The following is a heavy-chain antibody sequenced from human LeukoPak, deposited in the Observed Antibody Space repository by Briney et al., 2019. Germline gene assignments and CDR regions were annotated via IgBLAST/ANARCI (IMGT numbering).Heavy chain of an antibody. J-gene: IGHJ4*02. CDR2: ISWNSGSI. V-gene: IGHV3-9*01. Sequence: GRSLRLSCAASGFTFDDYAMHWVRQAPGKGLEWVSGISWNSGSIGYADSVKGRFTISRDNAKNSLYLQMNSLRAEDTALYYCAKDLLHYDSSGYIDYWGQGTLVTVSS. D-gene: IGHD3-22*01. CDR1: GFTFDDYA. CDR3: AKDLLHYDSSGYIDY.